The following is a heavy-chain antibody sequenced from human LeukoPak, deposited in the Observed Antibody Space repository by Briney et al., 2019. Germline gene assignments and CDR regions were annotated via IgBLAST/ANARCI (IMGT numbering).Heavy chain of an antibody. D-gene: IGHD3-16*01. CDR1: GFTFSSYA. Sequence: GGSLRLSCAASGFTFSSYAMHWVRQAPGKGLEWVAVISYDGSNKYYADSVKGRFTISRDNSKNTLYLQMNSLRAKDTAVYYCAKGGGVYYFDDWGQGTLVTVSS. J-gene: IGHJ4*02. CDR3: AKGGGVYYFDD. V-gene: IGHV3-30*04. CDR2: ISYDGSNK.